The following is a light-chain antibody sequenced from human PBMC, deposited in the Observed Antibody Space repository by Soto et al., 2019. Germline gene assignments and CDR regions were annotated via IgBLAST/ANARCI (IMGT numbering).Light chain of an antibody. CDR3: QQYGSSPT. CDR1: QSVSSSY. CDR2: GGS. Sequence: EIVLTQSPGTLSLSPGERATLSCRASQSVSSSYLVWYQQKPGQAPRLLIHGGSSRATGIPDRFSGSGSGTDFTLTISRLEPEDFAVYYCQQYGSSPTFGQGTKVEIK. V-gene: IGKV3-20*01. J-gene: IGKJ1*01.